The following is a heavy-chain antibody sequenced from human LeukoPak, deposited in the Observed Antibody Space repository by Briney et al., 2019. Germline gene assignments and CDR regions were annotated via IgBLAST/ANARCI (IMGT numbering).Heavy chain of an antibody. V-gene: IGHV3-30*02. J-gene: IGHJ3*02. CDR2: IRYDGSNK. Sequence: GGPRRLSFPPAGFPFSSFGMNWARQAPGKNLEGVAFIRYDGSNKYYADSVKGRFTISRDNSKNTLYLQMNSLRAEDTAVYYCARRNPVPDAFDTWGQGTMVTVSS. CDR3: ARRNPVPDAFDT. CDR1: GFPFSSFG.